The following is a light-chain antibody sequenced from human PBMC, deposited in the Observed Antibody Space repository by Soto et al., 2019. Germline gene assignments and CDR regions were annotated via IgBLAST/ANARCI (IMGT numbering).Light chain of an antibody. CDR2: KAS. J-gene: IGKJ1*01. CDR3: QHYNSYSEA. CDR1: QTISGW. Sequence: DIQMTQSPATLSGSVGDRVTITCRASQTISGWLAWYQQKPGKAPKLLIYKASTLKSGVPSRFSGSGSGTEFPLTISSLQPDDFATYYCQHYNSYSEAFGQGTKVDI. V-gene: IGKV1-5*03.